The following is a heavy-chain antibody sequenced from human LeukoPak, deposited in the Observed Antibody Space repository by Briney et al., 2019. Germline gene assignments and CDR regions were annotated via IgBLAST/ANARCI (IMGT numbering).Heavy chain of an antibody. CDR1: GFTFSSYW. Sequence: GGSLRLSCAASGFTFSSYWMSWVRQAPGKGLEWVANIKQDGSEKYYVDSVKGRFTISRDNAKNSLYLQMNSLRAEDTAVYYCARDPRMGGYYDFWSGYFSHYYYYMDVWGKGTTVTVSS. D-gene: IGHD3-3*01. V-gene: IGHV3-7*01. CDR2: IKQDGSEK. J-gene: IGHJ6*03. CDR3: ARDPRMGGYYDFWSGYFSHYYYYMDV.